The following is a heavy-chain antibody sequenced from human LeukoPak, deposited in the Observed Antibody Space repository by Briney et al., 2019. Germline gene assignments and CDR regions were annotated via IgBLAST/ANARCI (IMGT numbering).Heavy chain of an antibody. V-gene: IGHV3-23*01. Sequence: GGSLRLSCAASGFTFSSYAMSWVRQAPGKGLEWVSDISGSGSNTYYADSVKGRFTISRDNSKNTLYLQMNSLRAEDTAVYYCAKEPLRFLEWSSLNGDWYFDLWGRGTLVTVSS. J-gene: IGHJ2*01. CDR1: GFTFSSYA. CDR2: ISGSGSNT. D-gene: IGHD3-3*01. CDR3: AKEPLRFLEWSSLNGDWYFDL.